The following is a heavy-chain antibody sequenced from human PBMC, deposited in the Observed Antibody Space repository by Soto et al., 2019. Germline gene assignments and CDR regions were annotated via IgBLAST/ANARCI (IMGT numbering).Heavy chain of an antibody. Sequence: PSETLSLTFTVSGGSISSCDYYWSWIRQPPGKGLEWIGYIYYSGSTYYNPSLKSRVTISVDTSKNQFSLKLSSVTAADTAVYYCARVRSYYYDSWGQGTLVTVSS. V-gene: IGHV4-30-4*01. J-gene: IGHJ4*02. CDR2: IYYSGST. D-gene: IGHD3-22*01. CDR1: GGSISSCDYY. CDR3: ARVRSYYYDS.